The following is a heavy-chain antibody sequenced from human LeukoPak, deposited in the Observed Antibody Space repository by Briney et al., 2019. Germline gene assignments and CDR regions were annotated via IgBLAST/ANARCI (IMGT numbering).Heavy chain of an antibody. CDR3: ARGNYGDYGEYFQH. Sequence: SQTLSLTSTVSGFSISSGDYYWSWLRQPPGKGLEWIGYIYYSGSTYYNPSLKSRVTISVDTSKNQFSLKLSSVTAADTAVYYCARGNYGDYGEYFQHWGQGTLVTVSS. J-gene: IGHJ1*01. D-gene: IGHD4-17*01. CDR1: GFSISSGDYY. CDR2: IYYSGST. V-gene: IGHV4-30-4*01.